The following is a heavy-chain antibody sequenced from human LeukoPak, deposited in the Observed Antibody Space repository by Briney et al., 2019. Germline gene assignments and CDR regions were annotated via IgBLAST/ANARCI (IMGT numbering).Heavy chain of an antibody. D-gene: IGHD3-10*01. V-gene: IGHV1-24*01. J-gene: IGHJ4*02. CDR3: ATEGKMIRGVYTDY. CDR2: FDPEDGET. Sequence: GASVKVSCKVSGHTLTEFSMHWVRQAPRKRLEWMGRFDPEDGETIYAQKFQGRVTMTADTSTDTAYMELSSLRSEDTAVYFCATEGKMIRGVYTDYWGQGTLVTVSS. CDR1: GHTLTEFS.